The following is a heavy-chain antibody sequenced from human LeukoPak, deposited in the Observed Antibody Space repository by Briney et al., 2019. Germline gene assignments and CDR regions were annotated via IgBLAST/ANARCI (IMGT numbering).Heavy chain of an antibody. V-gene: IGHV1-69*13. CDR3: ARDPVGRWYFDY. CDR1: GCTFSSYA. CDR2: IIPICGTA. D-gene: IGHD2-15*01. J-gene: IGHJ4*02. Sequence: GASVKVSCKASGCTFSSYAISWVRQAPGQGLEWMGGIIPICGTANYAQKFQGRVTITGDESTSTAYMELSSLRSEDTAVYYCARDPVGRWYFDYWGQGTLVTVSS.